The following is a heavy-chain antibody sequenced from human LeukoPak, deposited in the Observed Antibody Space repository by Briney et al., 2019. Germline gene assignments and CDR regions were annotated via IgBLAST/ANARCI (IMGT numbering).Heavy chain of an antibody. CDR1: GGSISSGDYY. D-gene: IGHD2-15*01. V-gene: IGHV4-30-4*01. J-gene: IGHJ5*02. CDR3: ARGAHIVVEGLNWFDP. CDR2: IYYSGST. Sequence: SETLPLTCTVSGGSISSGDYYWSWIRQPPGKGLEWIGYIYYSGSTYYNPSLKSRVTISVDTSKNQFSLKLSSVTAADTAVYYCARGAHIVVEGLNWFDPWGQGTLVTVSS.